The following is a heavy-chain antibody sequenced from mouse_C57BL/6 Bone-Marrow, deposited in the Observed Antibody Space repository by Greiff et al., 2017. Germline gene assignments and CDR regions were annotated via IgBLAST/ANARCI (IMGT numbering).Heavy chain of an antibody. J-gene: IGHJ4*01. CDR1: GFTFSDYG. Sequence: GMLVESGGGLVQPGGSLKLSCAASGFTFSDYGMAWVRQAPRKGPEWVAFISNLAYSIYYADTVTGRFTISRENAKNTLYLEMSSLRSEDTAMYYCARRDYGSSYEYAMDYWGQGTSVTVSS. CDR3: ARRDYGSSYEYAMDY. D-gene: IGHD1-1*01. CDR2: ISNLAYSI. V-gene: IGHV5-15*04.